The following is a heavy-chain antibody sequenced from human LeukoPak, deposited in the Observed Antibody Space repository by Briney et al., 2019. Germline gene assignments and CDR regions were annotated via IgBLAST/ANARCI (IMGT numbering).Heavy chain of an antibody. D-gene: IGHD5-18*01. V-gene: IGHV3-23*01. Sequence: GGSLRLSCAASGFAFSSYAMSWVRQAPGKGLEWVSSISASGGSTYYADSVKGRFTISRDNSKNTLYLQMSSLRADDTAVYYCAKDFLGRGYGDVVGLAFDYWGQGTLVPVSS. CDR1: GFAFSSYA. CDR2: ISASGGST. CDR3: AKDFLGRGYGDVVGLAFDY. J-gene: IGHJ4*02.